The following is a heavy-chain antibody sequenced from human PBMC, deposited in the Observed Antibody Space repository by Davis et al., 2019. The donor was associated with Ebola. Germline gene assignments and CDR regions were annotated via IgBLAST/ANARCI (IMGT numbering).Heavy chain of an antibody. CDR2: MNPNSGNT. D-gene: IGHD2-15*01. CDR1: GGTFSSYA. J-gene: IGHJ6*02. CDR3: AREGSRYCSGGSCYSYYGMDV. V-gene: IGHV1-8*02. Sequence: ASVKVSCKASGGTFSSYAISWVRQATGQGLEWMGWMNPNSGNTGYAQKFQGRVTMTRNTSISTAYMELSRLRSDDTAVYYCAREGSRYCSGGSCYSYYGMDVWGQGTTVTVSS.